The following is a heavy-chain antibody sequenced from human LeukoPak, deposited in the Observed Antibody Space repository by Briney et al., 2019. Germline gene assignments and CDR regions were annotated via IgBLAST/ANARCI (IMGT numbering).Heavy chain of an antibody. V-gene: IGHV3-21*01. CDR2: ITSSSSYI. Sequence: GGSLRLSCAASGFTFSTFAMIWVRQPPGKGLEWVSSITSSSSYIYYADSVKGRFTISRDNAKNSLYLQMNSLRAEDTAVFYCARDGVYYDSSGLDYWGQGTLVTVSS. J-gene: IGHJ4*02. D-gene: IGHD3-22*01. CDR1: GFTFSTFA. CDR3: ARDGVYYDSSGLDY.